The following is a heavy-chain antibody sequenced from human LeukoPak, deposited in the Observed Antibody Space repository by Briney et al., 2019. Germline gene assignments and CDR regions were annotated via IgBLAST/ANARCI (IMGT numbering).Heavy chain of an antibody. CDR3: ARDPRYPYQYQSDDGGFSLDY. CDR2: IKQDGSEK. Sequence: GGSLRLSCAASGFTFSSYWMSWVRQAPGKGPEWVANIKQDGSEKYYVDSVKGRFTISRDNAKNSLYLQMNSLGAADTAVYYCARDPRYPYQYQSDDGGFSLDYWGQGTLVTVSS. CDR1: GFTFSSYW. V-gene: IGHV3-7*01. D-gene: IGHD2-15*01. J-gene: IGHJ4*02.